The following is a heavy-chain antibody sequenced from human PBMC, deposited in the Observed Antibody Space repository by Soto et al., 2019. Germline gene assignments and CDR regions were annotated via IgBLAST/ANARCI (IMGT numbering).Heavy chain of an antibody. Sequence: EVQLLESGGGLVQPGGSLRLSCAASGFTFSSYAMSWVRQAPGTGLEWVSDISGSGGGTYYADSVKGRFTISRDNSKNTLYLQMNSLRAEDTAVYYCAKMEEGSGNQTPSDAFDIWGQGTMVTVSS. CDR1: GFTFSSYA. D-gene: IGHD3-10*01. CDR2: ISGSGGGT. CDR3: AKMEEGSGNQTPSDAFDI. J-gene: IGHJ3*02. V-gene: IGHV3-23*01.